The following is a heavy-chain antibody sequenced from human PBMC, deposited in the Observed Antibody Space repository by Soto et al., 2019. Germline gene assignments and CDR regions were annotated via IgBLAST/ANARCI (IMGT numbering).Heavy chain of an antibody. V-gene: IGHV3-23*01. CDR2: ISGSGGST. J-gene: IGHJ3*02. Sequence: EVQLLESGGGLVQPGGSLRLSCAASGFTFSSYAMSWVRQAPGKGLEWVSAISGSGGSTYYADSVKGRFTISRDNSKNTLYLRMNSLRAEDTAVYYCAAYNYYGSGSHHPLDAFDIWGQGTMVTVSS. D-gene: IGHD3-10*01. CDR1: GFTFSSYA. CDR3: AAYNYYGSGSHHPLDAFDI.